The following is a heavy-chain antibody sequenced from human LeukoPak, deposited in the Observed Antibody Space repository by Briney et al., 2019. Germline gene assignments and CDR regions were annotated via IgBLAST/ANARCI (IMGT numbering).Heavy chain of an antibody. CDR1: GFNFNNYN. J-gene: IGHJ4*02. D-gene: IGHD5-18*01. CDR2: INNSSNYI. Sequence: GGSLRLSCAASGFNFNNYNMFWVRQAPGKGLEWVSSINNSSNYIYYADSVKGRFTISRDNAENSLYLQMNNLRAEDTAVFYCARGATSPGYSHDLHYFDFWGQGTLVTVSS. V-gene: IGHV3-21*01. CDR3: ARGATSPGYSHDLHYFDF.